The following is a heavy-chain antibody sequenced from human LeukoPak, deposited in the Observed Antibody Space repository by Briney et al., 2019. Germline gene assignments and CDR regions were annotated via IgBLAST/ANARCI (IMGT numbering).Heavy chain of an antibody. V-gene: IGHV1-69*05. CDR2: IILIFGTA. J-gene: IGHJ5*02. CDR3: ARVLEWLGGWFDP. D-gene: IGHD3-3*01. CDR1: GGTFSSYA. Sequence: GASVKVSCKASGGTFSSYAISWVRQAPGQGLEWMGGIILIFGTANYAQKFQGRVTITTDESTSTAYMELSSLRSEDTAVYYCARVLEWLGGWFDPWGQGTLVTVSS.